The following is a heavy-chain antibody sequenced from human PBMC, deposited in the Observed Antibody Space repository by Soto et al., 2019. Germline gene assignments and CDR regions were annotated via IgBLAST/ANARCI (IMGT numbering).Heavy chain of an antibody. Sequence: PGGSLRLSCAASGFTFDDYAMHWVRQAPGKGLEWVSGISWNSGSIGYADSVKGRFTISRDNAKNSLYLQMNSLRAEDTALYYCAKDRSSGYCSGGSCYSALDYWGQGTLVTVSS. CDR1: GFTFDDYA. D-gene: IGHD2-15*01. CDR3: AKDRSSGYCSGGSCYSALDY. CDR2: ISWNSGSI. V-gene: IGHV3-9*01. J-gene: IGHJ4*02.